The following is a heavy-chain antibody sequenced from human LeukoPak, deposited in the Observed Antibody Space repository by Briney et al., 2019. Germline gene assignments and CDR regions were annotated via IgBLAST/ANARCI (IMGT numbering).Heavy chain of an antibody. CDR3: ARDQGYDSRGYYYPYHFDC. J-gene: IGHJ4*02. D-gene: IGHD3-22*01. CDR1: GFTFNTYS. CDR2: ISSSGTYT. V-gene: IGHV3-21*01. Sequence: GGSLRLSCAASGFTFNTYSMNWVRQAPGKGLEWVSSISSSGTYTYYADSVKGRFTISRDNAKNSLYLQMNSLRAEDTAVYYCARDQGYDSRGYYYPYHFDCWGQGTLVTVSS.